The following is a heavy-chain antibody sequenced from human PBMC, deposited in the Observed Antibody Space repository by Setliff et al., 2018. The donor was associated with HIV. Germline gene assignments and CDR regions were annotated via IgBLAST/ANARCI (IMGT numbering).Heavy chain of an antibody. D-gene: IGHD3-10*01. CDR1: GYTFTGHY. V-gene: IGHV1-2*02. Sequence: ASVKVSCKASGYTFTGHYLHWVRQAPGQGLEWLGWVNPNSGDAIYAQNFQGRVTMTRDTSINAAYTELRGLRSDDTAVYYCARNFGLSPSGKYYYYYGMDIWGQGTTVTVSS. J-gene: IGHJ6*02. CDR2: VNPNSGDA. CDR3: ARNFGLSPSGKYYYYYGMDI.